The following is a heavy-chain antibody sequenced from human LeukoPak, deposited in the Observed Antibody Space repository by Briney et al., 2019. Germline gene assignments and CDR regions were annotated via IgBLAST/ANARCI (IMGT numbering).Heavy chain of an antibody. CDR1: VFMFSTYA. D-gene: IGHD1-26*01. Sequence: GGSLSLSCATSVFMFSTYAMSWVRQAPGKGLEWVSIISNSGGTTYYADSVKGRFTVSRDNSKNTLYLQRKSLRAEDTAVYYCVSQSYRGSDSYYFDYGGQGTLVAVSS. J-gene: IGHJ4*02. CDR3: VSQSYRGSDSYYFDY. V-gene: IGHV3-23*01. CDR2: ISNSGGTT.